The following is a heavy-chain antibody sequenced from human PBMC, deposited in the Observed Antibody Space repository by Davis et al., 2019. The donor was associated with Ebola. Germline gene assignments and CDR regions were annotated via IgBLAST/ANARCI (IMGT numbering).Heavy chain of an antibody. D-gene: IGHD3-3*01. V-gene: IGHV4-61*08. J-gene: IGHJ4*02. CDR3: ARGRVVLEWLYFAY. Sequence: GSLRLSCTVSGFSIGDEAMSWFRQAPGKGLEWVGYISDSGSTNSNPSLKGRVTISVDTSKNQFSLKLSSVTAADTAVYYCARGRVVLEWLYFAYWGQGTLVTVSS. CDR2: ISDSGST. CDR1: GFSIGDEA.